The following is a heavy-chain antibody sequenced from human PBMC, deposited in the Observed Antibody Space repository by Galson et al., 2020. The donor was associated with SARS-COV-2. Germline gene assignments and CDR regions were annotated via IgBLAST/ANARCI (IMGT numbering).Heavy chain of an antibody. CDR3: ARETEMATFNSFDY. D-gene: IGHD5-12*01. Sequence: ASVKVSCPTSGYTFTAYYIHWVRQAPGQGLEWMGWINPNTGGTNYAQKFQGWVTMTRDTSISTAYMALSRLKSDDTAVYYCARETEMATFNSFDYWCHGTLVTVSS. V-gene: IGHV1-2*04. CDR2: INPNTGGT. CDR1: GYTFTAYY. J-gene: IGHJ4*01.